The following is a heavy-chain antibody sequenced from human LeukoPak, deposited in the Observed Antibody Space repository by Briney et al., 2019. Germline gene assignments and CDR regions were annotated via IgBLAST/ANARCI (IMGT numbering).Heavy chain of an antibody. CDR1: GGSISSYY. Sequence: PSETLSLTCTVSGGSISSYYWGWIRQPAGKGLEWIGRIYTSGSTNYNPSLKSRVTMSVDTSKNQFSLKLSSVTAADTAVYYCARGAIAAASWDYYYMDVWGKGTTVTISS. D-gene: IGHD6-13*01. V-gene: IGHV4-4*07. CDR3: ARGAIAAASWDYYYMDV. CDR2: IYTSGST. J-gene: IGHJ6*03.